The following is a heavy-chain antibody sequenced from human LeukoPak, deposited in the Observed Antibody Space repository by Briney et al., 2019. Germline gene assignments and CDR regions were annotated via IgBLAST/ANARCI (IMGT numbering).Heavy chain of an antibody. V-gene: IGHV1-69*13. CDR1: GGTFSSYA. J-gene: IGHJ4*02. D-gene: IGHD3-22*01. CDR2: IIPIFGKA. CDR3: AREGYYDSNGYYPYFDY. Sequence: SVKVSCKASGGTFSSYAISWVRQAPGQGLEWMGGIIPIFGKANYAQKFQGRVTIHADESTTTAYMELSSLRSEGTAVYYCAREGYYDSNGYYPYFDYWGQGTLVTVSS.